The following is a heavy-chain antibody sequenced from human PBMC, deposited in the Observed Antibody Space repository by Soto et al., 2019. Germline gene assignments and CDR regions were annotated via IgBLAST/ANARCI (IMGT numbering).Heavy chain of an antibody. D-gene: IGHD6-6*01. J-gene: IGHJ6*02. CDR1: GFTFSSYG. Sequence: PGGSLRLSCAASGFTFSSYGMHWVRQAPGKGLEWVAVISYDGSNKYYADSVKGRFTISRDNSKNTLYLQMNSLRAEDTAVYYCAKDLIAARVGGYYYYGMDVWGQGTTVTVSS. CDR3: AKDLIAARVGGYYYYGMDV. V-gene: IGHV3-30*18. CDR2: ISYDGSNK.